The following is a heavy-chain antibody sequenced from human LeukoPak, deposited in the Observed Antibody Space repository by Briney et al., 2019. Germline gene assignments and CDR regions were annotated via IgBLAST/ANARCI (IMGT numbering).Heavy chain of an antibody. CDR2: ISAYNGNT. J-gene: IGHJ4*02. CDR1: GYTFTGYY. D-gene: IGHD3-3*01. Sequence: ASVKVSCKASGYTFTGYYMHWVRQAPGQGLEWMGWISAYNGNTNYAQKLQGRVTMTTDTSTSTAYMELRSLRSDDTAVYYCARGNFDFWSGYYEYYFDYWGQGTLVTVSS. CDR3: ARGNFDFWSGYYEYYFDY. V-gene: IGHV1-18*04.